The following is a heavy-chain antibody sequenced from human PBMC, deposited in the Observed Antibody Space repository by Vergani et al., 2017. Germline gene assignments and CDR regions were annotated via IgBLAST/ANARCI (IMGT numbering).Heavy chain of an antibody. J-gene: IGHJ1*01. D-gene: IGHD2-15*01. CDR1: GFTSSYYG. CDR2: ISYYGTQK. V-gene: IGHV3-30*03. Sequence: QVHLVESGGGVVQPGRSLRLSCVVSGFTSSYYGMHWVRQAPGKGLEWVAVISYYGTQKYYADSVKGRFTISRDNSKSTLYLQMNSLRTEDTAVYYCATISGGTPGCQIGYFREWGQGTLVTVSS. CDR3: ATISGGTPGCQIGYFRE.